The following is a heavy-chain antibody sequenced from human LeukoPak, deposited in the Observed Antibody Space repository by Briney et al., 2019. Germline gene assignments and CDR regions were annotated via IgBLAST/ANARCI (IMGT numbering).Heavy chain of an antibody. CDR2: IYSSGST. J-gene: IGHJ4*02. D-gene: IGHD2-15*01. V-gene: IGHV3-53*01. CDR1: GFTVSSNY. CDR3: ARDRGGPEGD. Sequence: PGGSLRLSCAASGFTVSSNYMSWVRQAPGKALEWVSVIYSSGSTYYAASVKGRFTISRDNSENTLYLQMNSLRADDTAVYYCARDRGGPEGDWGQGTLVTVSS.